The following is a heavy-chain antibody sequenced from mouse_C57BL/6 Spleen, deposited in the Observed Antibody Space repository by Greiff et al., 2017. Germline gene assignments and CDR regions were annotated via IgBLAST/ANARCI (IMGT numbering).Heavy chain of an antibody. D-gene: IGHD1-1*01. Sequence: EVQLQQSGPELVKPGASVKISCKASGYTFTDYYMNWVKQSHGKSLEWIGDINPNNGGTSYNQKFKGKATLTVDKSSSTAYMELRSLTSEDSAVYYCANYYGSKGYFEVWGTGTTVTVSS. CDR1: GYTFTDYY. CDR2: INPNNGGT. J-gene: IGHJ1*03. V-gene: IGHV1-26*01. CDR3: ANYYGSKGYFEV.